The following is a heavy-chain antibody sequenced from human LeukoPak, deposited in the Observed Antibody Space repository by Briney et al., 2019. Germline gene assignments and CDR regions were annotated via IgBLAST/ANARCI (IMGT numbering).Heavy chain of an antibody. Sequence: GGSLRLSCEGSGFSFSNYWMGWVRQAPGKGLERVTVISYDGSNKYYADSVKGRFTISRDNSKNTLYLQMNSLRAEDTAVYYCAKDLGELPFYYYYGMDVWGQGTTVTVSS. CDR1: GFSFSNYW. J-gene: IGHJ6*02. CDR2: ISYDGSNK. D-gene: IGHD1-26*01. V-gene: IGHV3-30*18. CDR3: AKDLGELPFYYYYGMDV.